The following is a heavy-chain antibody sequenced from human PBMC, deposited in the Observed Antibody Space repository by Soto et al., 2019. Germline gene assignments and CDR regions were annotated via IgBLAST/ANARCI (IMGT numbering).Heavy chain of an antibody. J-gene: IGHJ5*02. CDR1: GGSASSADHY. CDR3: ARANSVSGRSWFDP. D-gene: IGHD1-26*01. CDR2: IYYTGST. Sequence: PSETLSLTCTVSGGSASSADHYWSWIRQHPGKGLEWIGYIYYTGSTYYNPSLKSRVSISVDTSKNQFSLKLSSLTAEDTAMYYCARANSVSGRSWFDPWGQGTLVTVSS. V-gene: IGHV4-31*03.